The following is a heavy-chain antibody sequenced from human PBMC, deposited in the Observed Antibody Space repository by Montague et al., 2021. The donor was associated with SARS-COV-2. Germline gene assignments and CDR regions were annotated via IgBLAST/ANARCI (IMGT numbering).Heavy chain of an antibody. J-gene: IGHJ5*02. CDR1: GGSINGYY. CDR3: ARDLSRAFCEGTSCYSEHWFEP. V-gene: IGHV4-59*01. Sequence: SETLSLTCTVSGGSINGYYWSWIRQSPGKELEWIGYIYHTGSTSYNPSLRSRVTISIETSKNQFSLKMTSVTTADTAVYFCARDLSRAFCEGTSCYSEHWFEPWGKGTLVTDSS. D-gene: IGHD2-21*01. CDR2: IYHTGST.